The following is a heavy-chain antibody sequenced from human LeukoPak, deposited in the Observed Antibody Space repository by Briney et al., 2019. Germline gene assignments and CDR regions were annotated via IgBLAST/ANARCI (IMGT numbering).Heavy chain of an antibody. Sequence: GASVKVSCKASGYTFTSCAISWVRQAPGQGLEWMGWISAYNGNTNYAQKLQGRVTMTTDTSTSTAYMELRSLRSDDTAVYYCARDSSYYYGSGSLAYWGQGTLVTVSS. V-gene: IGHV1-18*01. CDR1: GYTFTSCA. CDR2: ISAYNGNT. D-gene: IGHD3-10*01. J-gene: IGHJ4*02. CDR3: ARDSSYYYGSGSLAY.